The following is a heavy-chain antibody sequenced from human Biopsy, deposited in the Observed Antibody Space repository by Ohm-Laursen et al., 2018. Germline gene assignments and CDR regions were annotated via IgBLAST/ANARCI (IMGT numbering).Heavy chain of an antibody. CDR1: GFTFGDYY. D-gene: IGHD3-10*01. V-gene: IGHV3-11*01. J-gene: IGHJ4*02. Sequence: SLRLSCAASGFTFGDYYMSWIRQAPGKGLEWLSYISGSGVTKMYADSVKGRFTVSRDNAKNSLYLEMNNLTVEDTAVYYSATDGAGSYNENWGQGTLVSVSS. CDR2: ISGSGVTK. CDR3: ATDGAGSYNEN.